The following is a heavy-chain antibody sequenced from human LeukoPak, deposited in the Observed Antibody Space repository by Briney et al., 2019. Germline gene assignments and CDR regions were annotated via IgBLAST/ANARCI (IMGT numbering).Heavy chain of an antibody. Sequence: SGTLSLTCAVSGGSISSSNWWSWVRQPPGKGLEWLGEIYHSGSTNYNPSLKSGVTISVDTSKNQFSLKLSSATAADTAVYYCARTDTVYDSSGYYAFDIWGQGTMVTVSS. D-gene: IGHD3-22*01. CDR3: ARTDTVYDSSGYYAFDI. V-gene: IGHV4-4*02. J-gene: IGHJ3*02. CDR1: GGSISSSNW. CDR2: IYHSGST.